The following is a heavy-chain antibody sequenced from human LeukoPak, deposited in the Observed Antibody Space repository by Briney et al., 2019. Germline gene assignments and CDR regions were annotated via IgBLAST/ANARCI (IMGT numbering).Heavy chain of an antibody. CDR2: INPNSGGT. CDR3: ARVGGWYGGGWFDP. D-gene: IGHD6-19*01. J-gene: IGHJ5*02. V-gene: IGHV1-2*02. Sequence: ASVTVSCKASGYTFTGYYMHWVRQAPGQGLEWMGWINPNSGGTNYAQKFQGRVTMTRDTSISTAYMELSRLRSDDTAVYYCARVGGWYGGGWFDPWGQGTLVTVSS. CDR1: GYTFTGYY.